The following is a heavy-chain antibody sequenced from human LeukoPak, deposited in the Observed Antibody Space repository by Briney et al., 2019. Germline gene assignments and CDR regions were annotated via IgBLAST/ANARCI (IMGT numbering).Heavy chain of an antibody. V-gene: IGHV3-30-3*01. J-gene: IGHJ6*03. CDR1: GFTFNFHA. D-gene: IGHD6-13*01. Sequence: PGGSLRLSCTASGFTFNFHAMHWVRQAPGKGLEWVALMSYDGNNKYYADSVKGRFTISRDNSKNTLYLQMNSLTAEDTAVYYCANWGQLLVLVPDYYYYYYMDVWGKGTTVTVSS. CDR2: MSYDGNNK. CDR3: ANWGQLLVLVPDYYYYYYMDV.